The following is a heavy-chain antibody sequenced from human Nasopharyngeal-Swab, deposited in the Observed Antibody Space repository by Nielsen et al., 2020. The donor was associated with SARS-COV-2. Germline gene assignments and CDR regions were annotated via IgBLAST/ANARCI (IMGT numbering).Heavy chain of an antibody. D-gene: IGHD3-10*01. J-gene: IGHJ6*02. CDR2: ISSSTSYI. CDR1: GSTFSNYS. Sequence: GGSLRLSCAASGSTFSNYSMNWVRQAPGKGLEWVSSISSSTSYIYYADSVKGRFTISRDNAKNSLYLQMNSLRAEDTAVYYCARDGFGESPYYYYGMDVWGQGTTVTVSS. CDR3: ARDGFGESPYYYYGMDV. V-gene: IGHV3-21*01.